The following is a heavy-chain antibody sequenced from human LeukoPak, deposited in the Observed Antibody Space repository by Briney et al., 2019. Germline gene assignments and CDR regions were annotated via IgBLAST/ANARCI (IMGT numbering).Heavy chain of an antibody. J-gene: IGHJ4*02. CDR2: ISGSGGST. V-gene: IGHV3-23*01. D-gene: IGHD3-3*01. CDR1: GFTFSSYA. CDR3: AKDSIFGVSKGY. Sequence: GGSLRLSCAASGFTFSSYAMSWVRQAPGKGLERVSAISGSGGSTYYADSVKGRFTISRDNSKNTLYLQMNSLRAEDTAVYYCAKDSIFGVSKGYWGQGTLVTVSS.